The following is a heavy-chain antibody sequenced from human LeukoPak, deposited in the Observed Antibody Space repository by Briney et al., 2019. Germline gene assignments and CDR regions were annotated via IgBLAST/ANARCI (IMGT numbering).Heavy chain of an antibody. V-gene: IGHV3-33*01. CDR1: GFTFSSYG. D-gene: IGHD3-16*01. Sequence: GGSLRLSCAASGFTFSSYGMHWVRQAPGKGLEWVAVIWYDGSNKYYADSVKGRFTISRDNSKNTLYLQMNSLRAEDTAVYYCARDYLLPRGTNYYYGTDVWGQGTTVNVSS. J-gene: IGHJ6*02. CDR2: IWYDGSNK. CDR3: ARDYLLPRGTNYYYGTDV.